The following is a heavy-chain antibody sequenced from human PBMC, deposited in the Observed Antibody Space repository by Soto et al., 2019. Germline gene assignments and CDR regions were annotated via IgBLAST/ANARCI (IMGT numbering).Heavy chain of an antibody. CDR3: AKSRTGDDYDY. D-gene: IGHD4-17*01. CDR2: IYPSGTI. J-gene: IGHJ4*02. Sequence: QVHLQESGPGLVKPSGTLSLTCTVTSGSISTSTWWSWVRQPPGKGLEWIEEIYPSGTIRDNLALKSRFSISVDKSRNQFSLKLNSVTAADTAIYYCAKSRTGDDYDYWGQGTLVTVSS. V-gene: IGHV4-4*02. CDR1: SGSISTSTW.